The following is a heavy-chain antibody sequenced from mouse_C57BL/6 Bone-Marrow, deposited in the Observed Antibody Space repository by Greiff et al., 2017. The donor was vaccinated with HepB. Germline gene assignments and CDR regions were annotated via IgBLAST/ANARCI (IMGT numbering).Heavy chain of an antibody. D-gene: IGHD3-3*01. V-gene: IGHV3-6*01. CDR2: ISYDGSN. Sequence: VQLKESGPGLVKPSQSLSLTCSVTGYSITSCYYWNWFRQFPGNKLKCMGYISYDGSNNYNPSLKNLISITRDTSMNQLFLKLNSVTTEDTAADNWAREGRFWYFDVWGTGTTVTVSS. CDR3: AREGRFWYFDV. CDR1: GYSITSCYY. J-gene: IGHJ1*03.